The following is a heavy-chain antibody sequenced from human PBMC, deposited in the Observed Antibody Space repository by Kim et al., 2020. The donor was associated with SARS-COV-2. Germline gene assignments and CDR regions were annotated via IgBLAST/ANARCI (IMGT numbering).Heavy chain of an antibody. CDR3: ARLPGPAQNEGYGMDV. Sequence: SFQGQVTISADKSISTAYLQWSSLKASDTAMYYCARLPGPAQNEGYGMDVWGQGTTVTVSS. J-gene: IGHJ6*02. D-gene: IGHD1-1*01. V-gene: IGHV5-51*01.